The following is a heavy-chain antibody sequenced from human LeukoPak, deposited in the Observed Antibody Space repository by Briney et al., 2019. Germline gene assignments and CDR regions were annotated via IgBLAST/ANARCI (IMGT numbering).Heavy chain of an antibody. CDR1: GYTFTSYD. CDR3: ARGRGDYGGYYFDY. J-gene: IGHJ4*02. D-gene: IGHD4-17*01. V-gene: IGHV1-8*01. CDR2: MNPNSGNT. Sequence: ASVTVSCKASGYTFTSYDINWVRQAAGQGLEWMGWMNPNSGNTGYAQKFQGRVTMTRNTSISTAYMELSSLRSEDTAVYYCARGRGDYGGYYFDYWGQGTLVTVSS.